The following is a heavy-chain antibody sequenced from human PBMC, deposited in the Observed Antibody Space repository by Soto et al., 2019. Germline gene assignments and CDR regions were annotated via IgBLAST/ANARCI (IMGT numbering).Heavy chain of an antibody. CDR2: ISGSGGST. D-gene: IGHD4-4*01. V-gene: IGHV3-23*01. Sequence: EVQLLESGGGLVQPGGSLRLCCAASGFTFSSYAMSWVLQAPGKGLEWVSAISGSGGSTYYADSVKGRFTISRDNSKNTLYLQMNSLRAEDTAVYYCPKDPLYSNYGEDAFDIWGQGTMVTVSS. CDR1: GFTFSSYA. J-gene: IGHJ3*02. CDR3: PKDPLYSNYGEDAFDI.